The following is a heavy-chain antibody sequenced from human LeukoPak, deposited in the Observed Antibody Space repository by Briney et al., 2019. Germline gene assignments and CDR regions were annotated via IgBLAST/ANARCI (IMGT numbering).Heavy chain of an antibody. J-gene: IGHJ4*02. CDR1: GFIFRDVW. CDR2: IKSKSDGGTI. Sequence: GGPLSLSCAGSGFIFRDVWMSGVRQAPGKGLEGVGRIKSKSDGGTIDYAAPVKGRVTMSRDDSKTTFSLEMNNLKTEVIGVYYCTTDLDYWGQGTLVTVSS. V-gene: IGHV3-15*01. CDR3: TTDLDY.